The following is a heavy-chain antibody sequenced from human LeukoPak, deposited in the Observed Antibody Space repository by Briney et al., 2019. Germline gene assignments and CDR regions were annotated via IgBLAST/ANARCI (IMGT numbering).Heavy chain of an antibody. D-gene: IGHD1-26*01. Sequence: GGSLRLSCAASGFTFSSYAMHWVRQAPGMGLEWVAVISYDGSNKYYADSVKGRFTISRDNSKNTLYLQMNSLRAEDTAVYYCARDSNSGSYYLVYWGQGTRVTVSS. CDR1: GFTFSSYA. V-gene: IGHV3-30*04. CDR2: ISYDGSNK. CDR3: ARDSNSGSYYLVY. J-gene: IGHJ4*02.